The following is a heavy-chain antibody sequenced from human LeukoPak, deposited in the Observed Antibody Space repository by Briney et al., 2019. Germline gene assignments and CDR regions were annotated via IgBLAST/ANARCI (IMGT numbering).Heavy chain of an antibody. CDR3: ARDISSSGCYRWVYYYGMDV. CDR2: INTNTGNP. D-gene: IGHD6-19*01. J-gene: IGHJ6*02. Sequence: ASVKVSCKASVYTFTSYAMNWVRQAPGQGLEWMGWINTNTGNPTYAQGFTGRFVFSLDTSVSTAYLQISSLKAEDTAVYYCARDISSSGCYRWVYYYGMDVWGQGTTVTVSS. V-gene: IGHV7-4-1*02. CDR1: VYTFTSYA.